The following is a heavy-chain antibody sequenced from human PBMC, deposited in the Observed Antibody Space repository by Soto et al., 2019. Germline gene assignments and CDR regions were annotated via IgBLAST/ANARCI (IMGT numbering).Heavy chain of an antibody. Sequence: GGSMRLSCAAAGFSLSDHYMDWVRQATGKGLEWLGRTRNKPNSYTTEYAASVKGRFIISRDDSKNSLYLQMSSLKTEDTAMYYCVRSYYYDNSAYYLDYWGQGALVTVSS. J-gene: IGHJ4*02. CDR3: VRSYYYDNSAYYLDY. CDR1: GFSLSDHY. D-gene: IGHD3-22*01. CDR2: TRNKPNSYTT. V-gene: IGHV3-72*01.